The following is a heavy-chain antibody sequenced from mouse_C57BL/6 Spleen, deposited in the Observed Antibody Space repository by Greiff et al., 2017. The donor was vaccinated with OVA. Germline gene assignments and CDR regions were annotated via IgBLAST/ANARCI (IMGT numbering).Heavy chain of an antibody. Sequence: VQLQQSGPGLVQPSQSLSITCTASGFSLTSYGVHWVRQSPGKGLEWLGVIWRGGSTDYNAAFISRLSISKDNSKSQVFFKMNSLQADDTAIYYCARRGSSYWYFDVWGTGTTVTVSS. V-gene: IGHV2-2*01. CDR3: ARRGSSYWYFDV. J-gene: IGHJ1*03. CDR2: IWRGGST. CDR1: GFSLTSYG. D-gene: IGHD1-1*01.